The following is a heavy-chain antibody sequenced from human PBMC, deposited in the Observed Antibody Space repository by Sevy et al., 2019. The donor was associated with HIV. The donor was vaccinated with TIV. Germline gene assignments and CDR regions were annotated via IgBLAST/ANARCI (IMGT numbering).Heavy chain of an antibody. D-gene: IGHD1-26*01. CDR1: GFTFSKYS. V-gene: IGHV3-21*01. CDR3: ARGVGLDC. Sequence: GGSLRLSCAASGFTFSKYSMSWVRQPPGKGLEWVSTLSFGCGEINYADSVKGRFTISRDNAKNSLYLQMNSLRADDTVMYYCARGVGLDCWGQGALVTVSS. J-gene: IGHJ4*02. CDR2: LSFGCGEI.